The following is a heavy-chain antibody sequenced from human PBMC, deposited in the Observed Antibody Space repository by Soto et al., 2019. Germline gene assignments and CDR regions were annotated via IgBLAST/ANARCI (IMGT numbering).Heavy chain of an antibody. V-gene: IGHV4-59*12. CDR2: IYSSGDT. D-gene: IGHD4-17*01. CDR3: ARVSATTVTTLSGASFDY. Sequence: SETLSLTCTLSGGSLNHYYWTWIRQPPGKGLEYIGYIYSSGDTNYNPSLRGRVTMSVDTSKNQFSLKLSSVTAADTAVYYCARVSATTVTTLSGASFDYWGQGTLVTVSS. CDR1: GGSLNHYY. J-gene: IGHJ4*02.